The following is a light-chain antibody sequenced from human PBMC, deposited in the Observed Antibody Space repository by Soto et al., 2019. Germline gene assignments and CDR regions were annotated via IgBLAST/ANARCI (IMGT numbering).Light chain of an antibody. J-gene: IGKJ5*01. CDR2: SAS. Sequence: VMKQSPATLSLYKGQRATLSCRASQSVSSKLAWYQQRPGQAPRLLIYSASTRATGIPARFSGSGSGTEFTLTISSLQSEDFAVYYCQQYNNWPPTFGQLRLLEI. CDR1: QSVSSK. CDR3: QQYNNWPPT. V-gene: IGKV3-15*01.